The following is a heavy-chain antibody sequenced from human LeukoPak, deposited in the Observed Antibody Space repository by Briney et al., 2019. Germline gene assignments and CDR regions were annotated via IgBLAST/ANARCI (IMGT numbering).Heavy chain of an antibody. CDR1: GFTFSSYA. CDR3: ARGAVAGNPYYYYYGMDV. CDR2: ISSNGGST. D-gene: IGHD6-19*01. J-gene: IGHJ6*02. Sequence: GGSLRLSCAASGFTFSSYAMHWVRQAPGKGLEYVSAISSNGGSTYYANSVKGRFTISRDNSKNTLYLQMGSLRAEGMAVYYCARGAVAGNPYYYYYGMDVWGQGTTVTVSS. V-gene: IGHV3-64*01.